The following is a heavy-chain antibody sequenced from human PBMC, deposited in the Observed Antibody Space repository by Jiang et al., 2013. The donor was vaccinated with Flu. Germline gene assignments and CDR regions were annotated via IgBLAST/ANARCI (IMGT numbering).Heavy chain of an antibody. CDR2: LLHWET. D-gene: IGHD4-11*01. V-gene: IGHV4-59*08. Sequence: IRQAPREGTGVDWVYLLHWETKSNPSLKSRVAISVDTSRNQFSLNLYSVTAADTAIYYCVRHADDYSHLNWGQGTLVTVSS. CDR3: VRHADDYSHLN. J-gene: IGHJ4*02.